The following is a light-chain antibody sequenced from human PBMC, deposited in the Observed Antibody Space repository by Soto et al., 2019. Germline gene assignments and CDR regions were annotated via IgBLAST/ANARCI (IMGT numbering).Light chain of an antibody. CDR1: QSISSW. Sequence: DIQMTQSPSTLSASVGDRVTITCRASQSISSWLAWYQQKAGKAPNLLISAASRLQSGVPSRFSGRGSGTDFTLTISSLQPEDFATYYCLQDYDYPRTFGQGTKVDIK. V-gene: IGKV1-5*01. CDR3: LQDYDYPRT. J-gene: IGKJ1*01. CDR2: AAS.